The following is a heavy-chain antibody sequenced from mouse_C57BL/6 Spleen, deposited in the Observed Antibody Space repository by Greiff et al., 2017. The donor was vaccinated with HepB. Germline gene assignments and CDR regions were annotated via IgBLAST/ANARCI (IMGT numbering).Heavy chain of an antibody. J-gene: IGHJ1*03. CDR3: APILTGTGYFDV. V-gene: IGHV1-64*01. CDR2: IHPNSGST. Sequence: QVQLQQPGAELVKPGASVKLSCKASGYTFTSYWMHWVKQRPGQGLEWIGMIHPNSGSTNYNEKFKSKATLTVDKSSSTAYMQLSSLTSEDFAVYYCAPILTGTGYFDVWGTGTTVTVSS. D-gene: IGHD4-1*01. CDR1: GYTFTSYW.